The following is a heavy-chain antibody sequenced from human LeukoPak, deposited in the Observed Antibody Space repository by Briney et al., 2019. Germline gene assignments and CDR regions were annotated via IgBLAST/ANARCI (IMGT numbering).Heavy chain of an antibody. D-gene: IGHD3-10*01. Sequence: PGGSLRLSCAASGFIFSSSWMIWVRQAPGKGQEWVANIDQPGSQHYSVESVRGRFTISRDNAKNSLFLQLNSLRVEDTAVYYCARGLGRGTADYWGQGTLVTVSS. CDR2: IDQPGSQH. CDR3: ARGLGRGTADY. V-gene: IGHV3-7*01. J-gene: IGHJ4*02. CDR1: GFIFSSSW.